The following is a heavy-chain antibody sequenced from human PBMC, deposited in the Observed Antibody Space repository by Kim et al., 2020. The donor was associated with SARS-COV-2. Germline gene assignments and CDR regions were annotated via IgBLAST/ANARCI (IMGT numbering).Heavy chain of an antibody. Sequence: GGSLRLSCVESGITSSSYWLTWVRQAPGKGLEWVANIKRDGSERYYGDSVKGRFTISRDNAKSSVFLQMNSLRSEDTAVYYCGFSGIWGHGTLVTVSS. CDR3: GFSGI. CDR2: IKRDGSER. J-gene: IGHJ1*01. CDR1: GITSSSYW. V-gene: IGHV3-7*01.